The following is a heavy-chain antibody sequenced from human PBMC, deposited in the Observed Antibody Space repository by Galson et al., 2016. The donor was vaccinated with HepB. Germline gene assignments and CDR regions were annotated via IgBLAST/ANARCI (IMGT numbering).Heavy chain of an antibody. D-gene: IGHD5-18*01. CDR2: IGSSSSYI. CDR1: GFTFSSYS. J-gene: IGHJ4*02. CDR3: ASGYSYGYFYY. Sequence: SLRLSCAASGFTFSSYSMNWVRQAPGKGLEWASSIGSSSSYIYYADSVKGRFTISRDNAKNSLYLQMNSLRAEDTAVYYCASGYSYGYFYYWGQGTLVTVSS. V-gene: IGHV3-21*01.